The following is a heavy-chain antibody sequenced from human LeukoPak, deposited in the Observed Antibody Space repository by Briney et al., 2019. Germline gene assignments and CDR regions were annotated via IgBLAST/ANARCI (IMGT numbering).Heavy chain of an antibody. J-gene: IGHJ6*02. CDR2: ISYDGSNK. D-gene: IGHD1-26*01. V-gene: IGHV3-30-3*01. CDR3: ARELVPIYGMGV. Sequence: GGSLRLSCAASGFTFSSYAMHWVRQAPGKGLEWVAVISYDGSNKYYADSVKGRFTISRDNSKNTLYLQMNSLRAEDTAVYYCARELVPIYGMGVWGQGTTVTVSS. CDR1: GFTFSSYA.